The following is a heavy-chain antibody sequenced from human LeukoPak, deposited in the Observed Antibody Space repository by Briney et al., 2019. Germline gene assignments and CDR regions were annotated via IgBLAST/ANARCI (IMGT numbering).Heavy chain of an antibody. CDR3: VRLRRTNDRSGYYYYYDY. Sequence: GGSLTLSCAASGYTFSDFSVNWVRQAPGKGLEWVSSISVRSNYRYYADSVRGRFTISRDDARDSLFLQMNSLRAEDTAVYFCVRLRRTNDRSGYYYYYDYWGQGTLVTVSS. J-gene: IGHJ4*02. V-gene: IGHV3-21*01. CDR2: ISVRSNYR. D-gene: IGHD3-22*01. CDR1: GYTFSDFS.